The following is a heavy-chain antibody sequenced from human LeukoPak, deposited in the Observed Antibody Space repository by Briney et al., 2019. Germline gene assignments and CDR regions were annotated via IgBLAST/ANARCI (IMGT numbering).Heavy chain of an antibody. V-gene: IGHV1-2*02. CDR2: INPNSGGT. CDR3: ARARWQLVPYFDS. J-gene: IGHJ4*02. CDR1: GYTFTDYY. D-gene: IGHD6-6*01. Sequence: ASVKVSCKASGYTFTDYYMHWVRQAPGQGLEWMGWINPNSGGTNFAQKFQGRVAMTRDTSISTSYLELGSLRSDDTAVYFCARARWQLVPYFDSWGQGTLVTVSS.